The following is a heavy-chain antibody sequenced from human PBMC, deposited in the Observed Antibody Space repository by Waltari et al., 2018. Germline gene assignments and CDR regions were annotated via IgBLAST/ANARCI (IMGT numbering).Heavy chain of an antibody. J-gene: IGHJ4*02. CDR1: GFTFSSYS. CDR3: AMGIAAAATSGK. D-gene: IGHD6-13*01. Sequence: EVQLVESGGGLVQPGGSLRLSCAASGFTFSSYSMNWVRQAPGKGLEWVSYISSSSSTIYYADSVKGRFTISRDNAKNSLYLQMNSLRAEDTAVYYCAMGIAAAATSGKWGQGTLVTVSS. CDR2: ISSSSSTI. V-gene: IGHV3-48*01.